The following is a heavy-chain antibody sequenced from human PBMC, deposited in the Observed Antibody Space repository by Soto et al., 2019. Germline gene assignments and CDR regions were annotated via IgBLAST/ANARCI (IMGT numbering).Heavy chain of an antibody. D-gene: IGHD4-17*01. CDR3: ARARLSNGDPNVYFYYGLDV. V-gene: IGHV1-69*18. CDR1: GGTFRSFG. J-gene: IGHJ6*02. Sequence: QVQLMQSGAEVKKPGSSVNVSCKASGGTFRSFGISWVRQAPGQGLEWMGTIIPLFGKTNYAQKFQDRVTITADDSTNTAYMELSGLKSEDTALYYCARARLSNGDPNVYFYYGLDVWGQGTTVTVSS. CDR2: IIPLFGKT.